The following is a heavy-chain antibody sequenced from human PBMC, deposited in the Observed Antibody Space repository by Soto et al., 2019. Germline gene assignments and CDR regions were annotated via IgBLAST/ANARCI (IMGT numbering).Heavy chain of an antibody. CDR1: GYTFTSYG. D-gene: IGHD5-12*01. CDR2: ISAYNGNT. Sequence: ASVKVSCKGSGYTFTSYGISWVRQAPGQGLEWMGWISAYNGNTNYAQKLQGRVTMTTDTSTSTAYMELRSLRSDDTAVYYCDRDRCLSGYDPPRNWFDPRGQGPLVTVSS. V-gene: IGHV1-18*01. CDR3: DRDRCLSGYDPPRNWFDP. J-gene: IGHJ5*02.